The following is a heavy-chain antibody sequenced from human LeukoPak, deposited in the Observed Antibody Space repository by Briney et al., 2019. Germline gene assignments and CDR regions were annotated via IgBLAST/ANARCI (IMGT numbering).Heavy chain of an antibody. J-gene: IGHJ6*03. CDR3: ARESLVVPAATNSYYYYYYYMDV. CDR1: GGSISSSSYY. D-gene: IGHD2-2*01. V-gene: IGHV4-39*07. CDR2: IYYSGST. Sequence: SETLSLTCTVSGGSISSSSYYWGWIRQPPGKGLEWIGSIYYSGSTYYNPSLKSRVTISVDTSKNQFSLKLSSVTAADTAVYYCARESLVVPAATNSYYYYYYYMDVWGKGTTVTVSS.